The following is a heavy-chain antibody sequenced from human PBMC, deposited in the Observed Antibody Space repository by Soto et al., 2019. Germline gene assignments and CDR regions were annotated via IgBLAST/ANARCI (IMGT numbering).Heavy chain of an antibody. CDR2: INPNSGNI. CDR3: ARGRASGSYYLLDY. J-gene: IGHJ4*03. CDR1: GNTFTSYD. V-gene: IGHV1-8*01. D-gene: IGHD3-10*01. Sequence: ASVKVSCKASGNTFTSYDINWVRQATGHGLEWMGWINPNSGNIGYAQKFQGRVTMTRDTAIRTAYMEVSRLRSDDTAVYYCARGRASGSYYLLDYWGQGTTVTVSS.